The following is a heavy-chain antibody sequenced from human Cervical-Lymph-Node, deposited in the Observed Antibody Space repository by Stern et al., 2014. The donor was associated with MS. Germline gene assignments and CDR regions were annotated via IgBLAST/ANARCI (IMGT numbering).Heavy chain of an antibody. CDR1: GFPLEDYA. D-gene: IGHD3-16*01. J-gene: IGHJ6*02. CDR3: AKPLYHSYGMDV. V-gene: IGHV3-9*01. CDR2: ISWNGAKI. Sequence: EVQLVESGGGLVQPGRSLRLSCEASGFPLEDYAVHWVRPGPGTGLEWVSGISWNGAKIGYADSVKGRFTISRDNAKNSLYLQMNSLRAEDTALYYCAKPLYHSYGMDVWGQGTTVTVSS.